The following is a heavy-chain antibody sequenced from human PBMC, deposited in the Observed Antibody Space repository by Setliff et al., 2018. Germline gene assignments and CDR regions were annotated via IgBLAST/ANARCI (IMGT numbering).Heavy chain of an antibody. CDR3: AREGVDIRSSTDYRYYMDV. Sequence: ASVKVSCKASGYTFTSYYMHWVRQAPGQGLEWMGIINPSGGSTSYAQKFQGRVTMTRDTSTSTVYMELSSLRSEDTAVYYCAREGVDIRSSTDYRYYMDVWGKGTTVTVSS. CDR2: INPSGGST. J-gene: IGHJ6*03. V-gene: IGHV1-46*01. CDR1: GYTFTSYY. D-gene: IGHD5-12*01.